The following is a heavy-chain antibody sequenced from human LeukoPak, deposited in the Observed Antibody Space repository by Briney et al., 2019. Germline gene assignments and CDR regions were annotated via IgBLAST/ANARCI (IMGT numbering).Heavy chain of an antibody. CDR1: GFTVSSNY. J-gene: IGHJ4*02. D-gene: IGHD1-26*01. CDR2: IYSGNRA. Sequence: GGSLRLSCAGSGFTVSSNYVSWVRQAPGKGLEWVAVIYSGNRADYAESVKGRFTVSRDNSKNTLYLQMNSLRDDDTAVYYCAREKTAGATAYFDYWGRGTLVTVSS. V-gene: IGHV3-53*01. CDR3: AREKTAGATAYFDY.